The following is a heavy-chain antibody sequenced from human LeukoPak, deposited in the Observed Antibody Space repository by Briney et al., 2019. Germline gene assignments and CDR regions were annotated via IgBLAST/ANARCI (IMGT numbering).Heavy chain of an antibody. CDR3: ARDNGYCSSTSCYEDFDY. CDR1: GFTFSSYA. J-gene: IGHJ4*02. V-gene: IGHV1-69*01. D-gene: IGHD2-2*03. CDR2: IIPIFGTA. Sequence: GGSLRLSCAASGFTFSSYAISWVRQAPGQGLEWMGGIIPIFGTANYAQKFQGRVTITADESTSTAYMELSSLRSEDTAVYYCARDNGYCSSTSCYEDFDYWGQGTLVTVSS.